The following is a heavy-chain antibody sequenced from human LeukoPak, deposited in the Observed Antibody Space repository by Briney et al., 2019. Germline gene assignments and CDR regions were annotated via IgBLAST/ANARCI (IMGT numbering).Heavy chain of an antibody. V-gene: IGHV4-34*01. D-gene: IGHD6-19*01. J-gene: IGHJ5*02. CDR3: ARMRPGYSSGWYVFRFDP. Sequence: RQPPGKGLEWIXEINHSGSTNYNPSLKSRVTISVDTSKNQFSLKLSSVTAADTAVYYCARMRPGYSSGWYVFRFDPWGQGTLVTVSS. CDR2: INHSGST.